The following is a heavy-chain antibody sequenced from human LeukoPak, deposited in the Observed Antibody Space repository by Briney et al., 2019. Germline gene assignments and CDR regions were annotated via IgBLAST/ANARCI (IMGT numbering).Heavy chain of an antibody. V-gene: IGHV4-61*02. J-gene: IGHJ3*02. D-gene: IGHD3-22*01. CDR1: GDSISSGDYY. Sequence: SQTLSLTCTVSGDSISSGDYYWSWIRQPAGKGLEWIGRISSSGSTNYNPSLKSRVTISADTSKNQFSLKLSSVTAADTAVYFCARGPYSYDSSGAFDIWGQGTMVTVSS. CDR2: ISSSGST. CDR3: ARGPYSYDSSGAFDI.